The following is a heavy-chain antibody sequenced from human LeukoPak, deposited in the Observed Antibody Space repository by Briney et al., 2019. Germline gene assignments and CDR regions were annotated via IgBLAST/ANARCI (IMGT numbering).Heavy chain of an antibody. CDR1: GYSFTNYW. J-gene: IGHJ5*02. V-gene: IGHV5-51*01. D-gene: IGHD2-15*01. CDR2: IYPGDSDT. CDR3: ARHLRYCSGGSCSPLENWFNP. Sequence: GESLKISCEASGYSFTNYWIAWVRQMPGKGLEWMGIIYPGDSDTRYSPSFQGQVTISADKSISTAYLQWSSLKASDTAMYYCARHLRYCSGGSCSPLENWFNPWGQGTLVTVSS.